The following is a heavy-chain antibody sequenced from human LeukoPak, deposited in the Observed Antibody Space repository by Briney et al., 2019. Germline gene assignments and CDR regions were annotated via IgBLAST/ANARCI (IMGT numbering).Heavy chain of an antibody. V-gene: IGHV1-2*02. J-gene: IGHJ4*02. CDR3: ARLYGVRAFDY. Sequence: ASVTVSCKASGYTSTGYYMHWVRQAPGQGLEWMGWINPNSGGTNYAQKFQGRVTMTRDTSISTAYMELSRLRSDDTAVYYCARLYGVRAFDYWGQGTLVTVSS. CDR2: INPNSGGT. CDR1: GYTSTGYY. D-gene: IGHD4-17*01.